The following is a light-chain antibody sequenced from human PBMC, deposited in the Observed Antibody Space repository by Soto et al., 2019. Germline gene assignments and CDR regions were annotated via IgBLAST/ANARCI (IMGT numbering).Light chain of an antibody. Sequence: QSALTQPASVSGSPGQTITISCTGAVSEVAGYTYVSWYQQHPGKGPKVIIYDVSNRPLGVSNRFSGSKSGTTASLTLSGLQAEDEAEYYCSSFTRIVGLFGGGTKLTVL. CDR2: DVS. CDR3: SSFTRIVGL. J-gene: IGLJ2*01. CDR1: VSEVAGYTY. V-gene: IGLV2-14*03.